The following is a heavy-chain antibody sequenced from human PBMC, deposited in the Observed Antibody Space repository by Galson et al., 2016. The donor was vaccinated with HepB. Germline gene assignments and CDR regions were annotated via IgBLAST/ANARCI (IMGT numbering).Heavy chain of an antibody. V-gene: IGHV1-69*06. Sequence: SVKVSCKASGGPFSSYAFSWVRQAPGQGLEWMGGIIPIFGTANYAQKFQGRVTITADKSTKTVYMQLSSLRSEDTAVYYCTRDPGAGRGSESYWDWGQRTLVTVSS. D-gene: IGHD3-10*01. CDR2: IIPIFGTA. CDR3: TRDPGAGRGSESYWD. J-gene: IGHJ4*01. CDR1: GGPFSSYA.